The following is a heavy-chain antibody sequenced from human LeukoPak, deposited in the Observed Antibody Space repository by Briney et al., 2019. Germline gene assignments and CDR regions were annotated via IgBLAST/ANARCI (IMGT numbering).Heavy chain of an antibody. CDR2: ISWNSGSI. D-gene: IGHD3-10*01. J-gene: IGHJ3*02. CDR3: AKDYMVREMKNAFDT. Sequence: GRSLRLSCAASGFTFDDYAMHWVRQAPGKGLEWVSGISWNSGSIGYADSVKGRFTISRDNAKNSLYLQMNSLRAEDTALYYCAKDYMVREMKNAFDTWGQGTMVTVSS. V-gene: IGHV3-9*01. CDR1: GFTFDDYA.